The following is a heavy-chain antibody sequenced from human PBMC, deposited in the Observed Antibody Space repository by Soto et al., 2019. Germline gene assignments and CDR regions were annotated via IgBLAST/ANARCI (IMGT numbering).Heavy chain of an antibody. CDR1: GASSINGGYC. CDR3: ARAAHYSSPFRWFDP. V-gene: IGHV4-31*03. D-gene: IGHD6-13*01. J-gene: IGHJ5*02. CDR2: FYYSGST. Sequence: TLSLTCSVSGASSINGGYCWTWIRKHPGKGLEWIGYFYYSGSTYYNPSLKSRVTISVDTSKNQFSLKLSSVTAADTAVYYCARAAHYSSPFRWFDPWGQGTLVTVS.